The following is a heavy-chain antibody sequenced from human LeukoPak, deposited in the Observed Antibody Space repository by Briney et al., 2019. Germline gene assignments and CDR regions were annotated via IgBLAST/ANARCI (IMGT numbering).Heavy chain of an antibody. CDR1: GFTSGTSW. Sequence: VGSLILSCAASGFTSGTSWMSWVRQAPGKGLEWVANINQDGSAQYYVDSVKGRFTISRDNAKSPLYLQMNSLRAEDTAVYYCARSARWGQGTLVTVSS. CDR3: ARSAR. J-gene: IGHJ4*02. V-gene: IGHV3-7*01. CDR2: INQDGSAQ.